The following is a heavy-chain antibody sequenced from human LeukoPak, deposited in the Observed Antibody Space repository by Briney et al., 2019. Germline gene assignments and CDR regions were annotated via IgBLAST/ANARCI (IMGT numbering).Heavy chain of an antibody. J-gene: IGHJ4*02. CDR2: ISFDGTNK. V-gene: IGHV3-30*18. CDR3: AKRSSAYCGGDCYFDF. Sequence: PGRSLRLSCAASGFSFSSYGINWVRQAPGKGLEWVAVISFDGTNKYYADSVKGRFTISRDNSKNTLYLQMNSLTAEDTAVYYCAKRSSAYCGGDCYFDFWGQGTLVTVSS. CDR1: GFSFSSYG. D-gene: IGHD2-21*02.